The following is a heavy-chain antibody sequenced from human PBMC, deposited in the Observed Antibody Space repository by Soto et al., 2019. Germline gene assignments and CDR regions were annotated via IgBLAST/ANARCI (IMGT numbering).Heavy chain of an antibody. CDR3: ARHYCTSGHCFYFDF. CDR2: IYYSGST. J-gene: IGHJ4*02. Sequence: SETLSLTCTVSGGSISSYYWSWIRQPPGKGLEWIGYIYYSGSTNYNPSLKSRVTISVDTSNNQFSLNLNSVTAADTALYYCARHYCTSGHCFYFDFWGQGALVTVSS. V-gene: IGHV4-59*08. D-gene: IGHD2-2*01. CDR1: GGSISSYY.